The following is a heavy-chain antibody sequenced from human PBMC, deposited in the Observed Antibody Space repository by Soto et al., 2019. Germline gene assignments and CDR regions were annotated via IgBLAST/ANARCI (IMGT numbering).Heavy chain of an antibody. J-gene: IGHJ5*02. CDR3: VASIEASGLNWLEP. D-gene: IGHD2-15*01. V-gene: IGHV4-4*07. Sequence: TXESLSLPCIVSCGSMGENYWNWVRQPPGKGLEWIGLIFANGHTDYNPSLKSRVTMSVDASKNQFSLRLTSMTAADTAVYYCVASIEASGLNWLEPWGRGTLVTSPQ. CDR2: IFANGHT. CDR1: CGSMGENY.